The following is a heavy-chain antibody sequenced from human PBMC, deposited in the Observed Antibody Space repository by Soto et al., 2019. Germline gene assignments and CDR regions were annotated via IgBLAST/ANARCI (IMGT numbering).Heavy chain of an antibody. CDR3: ASASNYYDSSGYYDYYYGMDV. CDR1: GGTFSSYA. CDR2: IIPIFGTA. V-gene: IGHV1-69*01. J-gene: IGHJ6*02. D-gene: IGHD3-22*01. Sequence: QVQLVQSGAEVKKPGSSVKVSCKASGGTFSSYAISWVRQAPGQGLEWMGGIIPIFGTANYAQKFQGRVTIIADESPSSVYMELSSLRSDDTAVYYCASASNYYDSSGYYDYYYGMDVWGQGTTVTVSS.